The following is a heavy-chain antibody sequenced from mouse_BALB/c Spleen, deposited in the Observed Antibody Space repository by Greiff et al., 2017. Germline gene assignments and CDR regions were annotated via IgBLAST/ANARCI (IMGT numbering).Heavy chain of an antibody. D-gene: IGHD2-4*01. CDR3: ARSGYDYDVGYFDV. V-gene: IGHV1-14*01. CDR1: GYTFTSYV. J-gene: IGHJ1*01. Sequence: EVQLQESGPELVKPGASVKMSCKASGYTFTSYVMHWVKQKPGQGLEWIGYINPYNDGTKYNEKFKGKATLTSDKSSSTAYMELSSLTSEDSAVYYCARSGYDYDVGYFDVWGAGTTVTVSS. CDR2: INPYNDGT.